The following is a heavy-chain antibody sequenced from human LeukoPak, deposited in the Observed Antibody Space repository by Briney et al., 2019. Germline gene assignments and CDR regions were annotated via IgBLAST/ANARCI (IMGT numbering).Heavy chain of an antibody. CDR3: ARGRIPTNRIAARPRWFDP. D-gene: IGHD6-6*01. Sequence: PSETLSLTCTVSGGSISSYYWSWIQQPPGKGLEWIGYIYYSGSTNYNPSLKSRVTISVDTSKNQFSLKLSSVTAADTAVYYCARGRIPTNRIAARPRWFDPWGQGTLVTVSS. CDR2: IYYSGST. J-gene: IGHJ5*02. CDR1: GGSISSYY. V-gene: IGHV4-59*12.